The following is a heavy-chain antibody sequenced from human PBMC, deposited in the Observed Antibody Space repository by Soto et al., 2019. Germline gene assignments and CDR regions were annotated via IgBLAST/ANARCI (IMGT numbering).Heavy chain of an antibody. CDR1: GGTFSSYA. J-gene: IGHJ6*02. Sequence: SVKVSCKASGGTFSSYAISWVRQAPGQGLEWMGGIIPIFGTANYAQKFQGRVTITADESTSTAYMELSSLRPEDTAVYYCARPTWGYCSGGSCYSGSYYYGMDVWGQGTTVTVSS. D-gene: IGHD2-15*01. CDR2: IIPIFGTA. V-gene: IGHV1-69*13. CDR3: ARPTWGYCSGGSCYSGSYYYGMDV.